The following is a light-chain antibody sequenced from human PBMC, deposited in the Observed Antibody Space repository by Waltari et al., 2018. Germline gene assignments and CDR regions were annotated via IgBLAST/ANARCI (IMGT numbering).Light chain of an antibody. CDR2: DVS. J-gene: IGLJ1*01. V-gene: IGLV2-14*03. Sequence: QSALTQPASVSGSPGQSITISCTGTSSDVGGYNYVSCYQHYPGKAPKLLIYDVSQRPSRVSNRFSASRSGNTASLTISGLQAEDEADYYCNSYTSDNTFVFGTGTKVTVL. CDR1: SSDVGGYNY. CDR3: NSYTSDNTFV.